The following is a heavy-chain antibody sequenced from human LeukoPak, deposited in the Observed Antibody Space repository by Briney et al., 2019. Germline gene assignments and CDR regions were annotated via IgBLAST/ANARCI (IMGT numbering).Heavy chain of an antibody. J-gene: IGHJ4*02. CDR1: GFTFSSYG. CDR3: AKDYQAMVRGVILYY. Sequence: GGSLRLSCAASGFTFSSYGMHWVRQAPGKGLEWVAFIRYDGSNKYYADSVQGRFTISRDNSKNTLYLQMNSLRAEDTAVYYCAKDYQAMVRGVILYYWGQGTLVTVSS. D-gene: IGHD3-10*01. V-gene: IGHV3-30*02. CDR2: IRYDGSNK.